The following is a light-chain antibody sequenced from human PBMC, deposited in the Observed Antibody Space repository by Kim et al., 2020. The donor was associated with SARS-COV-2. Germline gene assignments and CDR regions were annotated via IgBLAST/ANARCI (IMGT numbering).Light chain of an antibody. CDR2: AAS. CDR3: QQSYSTPPLT. V-gene: IGKV1-39*01. Sequence: DIQMTQSPSSLSASVGDRVTITCQASQSISSYLNWYQQKPGKAPKLLIFAASSLQSGVPSRFSGSGSGTDFTLIISSLQPEDFATYYCQQSYSTPPLTFGGGTKVDIK. CDR1: QSISSY. J-gene: IGKJ4*01.